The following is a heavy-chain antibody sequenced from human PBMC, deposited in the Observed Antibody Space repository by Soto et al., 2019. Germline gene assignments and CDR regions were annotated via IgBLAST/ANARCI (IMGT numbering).Heavy chain of an antibody. Sequence: PGGSLRLSCAASGFTFSSYVMSWVRLAPGKGLAWVSAISGSDGSTYYADSVKGRFTISRDNSKNTLYLQMNSLRGEDTAVYYCARDLFSRWNFYYGMDVCGQGPTVTVYS. CDR2: ISGSDGST. D-gene: IGHD1-7*01. CDR3: ARDLFSRWNFYYGMDV. V-gene: IGHV3-23*01. CDR1: GFTFSSYV. J-gene: IGHJ6*02.